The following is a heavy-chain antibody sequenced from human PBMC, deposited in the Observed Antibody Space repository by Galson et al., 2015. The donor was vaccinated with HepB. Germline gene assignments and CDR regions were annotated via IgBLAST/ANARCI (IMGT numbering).Heavy chain of an antibody. V-gene: IGHV1-2*04. CDR3: ARSRHYYDSSGYYAH. Sequence: SVKVSCKASGYTFTGYYMHWVRQAPGQGLEWMGWINPNSGGTNYAQKFQGWVTMTRDTSISTAYMELSRLRSDDTAVYYCARSRHYYDSSGYYAHWGQGTLVTVSS. D-gene: IGHD3-22*01. CDR1: GYTFTGYY. CDR2: INPNSGGT. J-gene: IGHJ4*02.